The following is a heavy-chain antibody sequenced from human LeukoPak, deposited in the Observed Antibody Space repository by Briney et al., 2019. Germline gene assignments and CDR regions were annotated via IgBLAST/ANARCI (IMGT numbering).Heavy chain of an antibody. V-gene: IGHV6-1*01. CDR2: TYYRSKWYN. CDR3: ARASLYSGYDSDYFDY. CDR1: GDSVSSNSAA. D-gene: IGHD5-12*01. Sequence: SQTLSLTCAISGDSVSSNSAAWNWIRQSPSRGLEWLGRTYYRSKWYNDYAVSVKSRITINPDTSKNQFSLKLSSVTAADTAVYYCARASLYSGYDSDYFDYWGQGTLVTVSS. J-gene: IGHJ4*02.